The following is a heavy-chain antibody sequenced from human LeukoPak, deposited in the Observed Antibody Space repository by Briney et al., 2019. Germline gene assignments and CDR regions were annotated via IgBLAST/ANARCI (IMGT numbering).Heavy chain of an antibody. J-gene: IGHJ4*02. CDR3: ARGTSIAADPTCDFDY. Sequence: ASAKVSCKASGYTFTSYGISWVRQAPGQGLEWMGWISAYNGNTNYAQKLQGRVTMTTDTSTSTAYMELRSLRSDDTAVYYCARGTSIAADPTCDFDYWGQGTLVTVSS. CDR1: GYTFTSYG. V-gene: IGHV1-18*01. CDR2: ISAYNGNT. D-gene: IGHD6-25*01.